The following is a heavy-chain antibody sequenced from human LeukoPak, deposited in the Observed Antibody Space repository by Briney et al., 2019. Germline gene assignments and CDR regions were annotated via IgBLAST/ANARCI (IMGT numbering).Heavy chain of an antibody. J-gene: IGHJ4*02. CDR2: IHNSGRT. CDR3: ARHGTISSESYFDY. Sequence: SETLSLTCAVYGGSFSGYYWSWIRQSPGKGLEWIGYIHNSGRTNYNPSLKSRVTGFVDTSKNQVSLRLSSVTAADTAVYYCARHGTISSESYFDYWGQGALVTVSS. D-gene: IGHD1-14*01. V-gene: IGHV4-59*08. CDR1: GGSFSGYY.